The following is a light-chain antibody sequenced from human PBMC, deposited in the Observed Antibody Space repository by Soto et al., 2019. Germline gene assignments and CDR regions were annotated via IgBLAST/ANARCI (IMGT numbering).Light chain of an antibody. J-gene: IGLJ2*01. V-gene: IGLV1-44*01. CDR2: SSN. Sequence: QLVLTQPPSASETPGQRVTIPCSGSSSNIGSHTVNWYQQLPGTAPKLLVYSSNQRPSGVPDRFSGSKSGTSASLAISGLQSEDEADYYCAAWDGSLNGVVFGGGTKVTVL. CDR1: SSNIGSHT. CDR3: AAWDGSLNGVV.